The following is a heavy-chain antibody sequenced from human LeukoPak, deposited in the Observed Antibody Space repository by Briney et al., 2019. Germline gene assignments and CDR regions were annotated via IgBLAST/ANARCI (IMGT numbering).Heavy chain of an antibody. CDR3: AXGGXYDSSGYPQLGFFDY. Sequence: GGSLRLSCAASGFTFSXXAMHWVRXAPGKXXXXXXXXXXDGSNXXXXXXXXXXXTISXXNSKNTLYLXMNSLRAEDTAVYYCAXGGXYDSSGYPQLGFFDYWGQGTLVTVSS. CDR2: XXXDGSNX. CDR1: GFTFSXXA. D-gene: IGHD3-22*01. J-gene: IGHJ4*02. V-gene: IGHV3-30-3*01.